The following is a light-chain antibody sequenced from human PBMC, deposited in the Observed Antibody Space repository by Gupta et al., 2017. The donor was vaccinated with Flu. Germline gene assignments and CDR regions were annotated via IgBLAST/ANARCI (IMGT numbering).Light chain of an antibody. V-gene: IGLV3-10*01. Sequence: GQTANITCSGAALSREFAYWYQQKSGQAPVLVIFEDSIRPSGIPERISGSSSGTMATLIISGAQVDDEADYYCYSTDSTGNHRVFGGGTKLTVL. CDR1: ALSREF. CDR2: EDS. CDR3: YSTDSTGNHRV. J-gene: IGLJ2*01.